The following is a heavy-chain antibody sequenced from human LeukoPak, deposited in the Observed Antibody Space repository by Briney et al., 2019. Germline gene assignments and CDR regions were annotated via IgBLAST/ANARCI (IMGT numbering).Heavy chain of an antibody. CDR2: IYYSEST. D-gene: IGHD3-9*01. CDR1: GGSISSYY. J-gene: IGHJ4*02. CDR3: ARVVSEGGLYDILTGYYIGY. V-gene: IGHV4-59*01. Sequence: SETLSLTCTVSGGSISSYYWSWIRQPPGKGLEWVGYIYYSESTNYNPSLKSRVTISVDTSKNQFSLKLSSVTAADTAVYYCARVVSEGGLYDILTGYYIGYWGQGTLVTVSS.